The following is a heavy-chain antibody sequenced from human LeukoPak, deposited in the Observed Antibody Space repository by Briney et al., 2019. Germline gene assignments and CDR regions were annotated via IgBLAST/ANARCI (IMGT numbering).Heavy chain of an antibody. J-gene: IGHJ3*02. CDR2: ISGSGGST. CDR1: GFSFSSYA. D-gene: IGHD2-21*02. Sequence: GGSLRLSCAASGFSFSSYAMSWVRQAPGKRLEWVSSISGSGGSTYYADSVKGRFTISRDNSKNTLYLQMNSLRAEDTAVYYCAKDIVVVTSGSNAFDIWGQGTTVTVSS. CDR3: AKDIVVVTSGSNAFDI. V-gene: IGHV3-23*01.